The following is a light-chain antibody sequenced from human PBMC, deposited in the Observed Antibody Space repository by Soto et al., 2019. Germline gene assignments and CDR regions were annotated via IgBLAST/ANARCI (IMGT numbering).Light chain of an antibody. CDR3: QQFHISRT. CDR1: QSLNARY. Sequence: IVFTQSPGTLSLSPGERATLSCRASQSLNARYLAWYQVKPGQAPRLLFYGASSRATGIQDRCIGSGSGTDFTLTITGLEPEDFAVYYCQQFHISRTFGQGTKVDIK. J-gene: IGKJ1*01. CDR2: GAS. V-gene: IGKV3-20*01.